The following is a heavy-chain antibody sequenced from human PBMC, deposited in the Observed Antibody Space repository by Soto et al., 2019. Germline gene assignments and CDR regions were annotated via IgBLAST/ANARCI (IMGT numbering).Heavy chain of an antibody. V-gene: IGHV3-23*01. CDR3: AKDRVSPFYYYGMDV. CDR1: GFTFSSLA. Sequence: GGSLRLSCAASGFTFSSLAMSWVRQAPGKGLEWVSTIRDNGASTFYADSVKGRFTVSRDNSKNTLYLQMNSLRAEDTAVYYCAKDRVSPFYYYGMDVWGEGTTVTVSS. J-gene: IGHJ6*04. CDR2: IRDNGAST.